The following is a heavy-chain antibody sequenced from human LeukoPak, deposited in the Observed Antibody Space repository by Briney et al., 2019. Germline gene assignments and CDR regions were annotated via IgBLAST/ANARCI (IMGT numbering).Heavy chain of an antibody. CDR1: GGSVSSGSYY. Sequence: SETLSLTCTVSGGSVSSGSYYWSWIRQPPGKGLEWIGYIYYSGSTNYNPSLKSRVTISVDTSKNQFSLKLSSVTAADTAVYYCARETGCSYGYMYGMDVWGQGTTVTVSS. D-gene: IGHD5-18*01. V-gene: IGHV4-61*01. CDR2: IYYSGST. CDR3: ARETGCSYGYMYGMDV. J-gene: IGHJ6*02.